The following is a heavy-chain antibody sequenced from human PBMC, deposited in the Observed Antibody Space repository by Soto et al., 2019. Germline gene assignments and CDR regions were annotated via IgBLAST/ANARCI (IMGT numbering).Heavy chain of an antibody. CDR1: GFTFTSSA. J-gene: IGHJ6*03. Sequence: GASVKVSCKASGFTFTSSAMQWVRQARGQRLEWIGWIVVGSGNTNYAQKFQERVTITRDMSTSTAYMELSSLRSEDTAVYYCAASRSSYYYYYMDVWGKGTTVTVSS. V-gene: IGHV1-58*02. CDR3: AASRSSYYYYYMDV. CDR2: IVVGSGNT.